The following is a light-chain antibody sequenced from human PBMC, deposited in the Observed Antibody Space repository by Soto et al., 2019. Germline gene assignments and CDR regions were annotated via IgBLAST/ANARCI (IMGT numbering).Light chain of an antibody. CDR1: SSDVGGYNY. Sequence: QSALTQPASVSGSPGQSITISCTGTSSDVGGYNYVSWYQQHPGKAPKLMIYDVSHRPSGVSNRFSGSKSGNTASLTISGLKAEDEADYYCSSYTSSRVVVFGGGTKVTVL. CDR3: SSYTSSRVVV. CDR2: DVS. V-gene: IGLV2-14*01. J-gene: IGLJ2*01.